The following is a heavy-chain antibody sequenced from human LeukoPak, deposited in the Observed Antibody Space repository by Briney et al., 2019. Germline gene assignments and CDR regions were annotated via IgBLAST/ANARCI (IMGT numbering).Heavy chain of an antibody. CDR3: ARAEVEMATIRAFDY. CDR2: IIPIFGTA. J-gene: IGHJ4*02. V-gene: IGHV1-69*13. CDR1: GGTFSSYA. Sequence: ASVKVSCKASGGTFSSYAISWVRQAPGQGLEWMGGIIPIFGTANYAQKFQGRVTITADESTSTAYMELSSLRSEDTAVYYCARAEVEMATIRAFDYWGQGTLVTVSS. D-gene: IGHD5-24*01.